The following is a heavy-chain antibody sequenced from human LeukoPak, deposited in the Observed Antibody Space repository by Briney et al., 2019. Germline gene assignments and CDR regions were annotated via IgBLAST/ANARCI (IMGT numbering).Heavy chain of an antibody. CDR3: ARDRYSSSLAYYFDY. V-gene: IGHV4-30-4*08. J-gene: IGHJ4*02. CDR2: IYYSGST. CDR1: GGSISSGDYY. Sequence: PSETLSLTCTVSGGSISSGDYYWSWIRQPPGKGLEWIGYIYYSGSTYYNPSLKSRVTISVDTSKNQFSLKLSSVTAADTAVYYCARDRYSSSLAYYFDYWGPGTLVTVSS. D-gene: IGHD6-6*01.